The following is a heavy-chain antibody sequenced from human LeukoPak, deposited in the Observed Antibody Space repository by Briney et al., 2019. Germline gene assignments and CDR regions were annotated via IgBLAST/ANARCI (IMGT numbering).Heavy chain of an antibody. V-gene: IGHV3-21*01. D-gene: IGHD1-14*01. CDR1: GFTFSSYD. J-gene: IGHJ4*02. Sequence: GGSLRLSCAASGFTFSSYDMSWVRQAPGKGLEWVSCISSSSTYIYYADSVRGRFAISRDNAKNSLYLQMNSLRAEDTAVYYCARENHGSFDYWGQGSLVTVSS. CDR3: ARENHGSFDY. CDR2: ISSSSTYI.